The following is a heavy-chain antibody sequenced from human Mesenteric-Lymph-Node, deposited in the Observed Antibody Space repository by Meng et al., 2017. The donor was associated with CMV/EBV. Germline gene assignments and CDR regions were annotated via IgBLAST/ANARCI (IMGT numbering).Heavy chain of an antibody. J-gene: IGHJ3*01. CDR1: GFTFSSYA. CDR3: AKSLPVAFDAFDV. V-gene: IGHV3-23*01. D-gene: IGHD6-19*01. Sequence: GESLKISCAASGFTFSSYAMSWVRQAPGKGLEWVSAISGSGGSTYYADSVKGRFTISRDNSKNTLYLQMSSLRAEDTAVYYCAKSLPVAFDAFDVWGQGTMVTVSS. CDR2: ISGSGGST.